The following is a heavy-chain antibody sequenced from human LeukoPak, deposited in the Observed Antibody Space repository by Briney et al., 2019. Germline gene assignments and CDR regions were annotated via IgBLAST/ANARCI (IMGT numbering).Heavy chain of an antibody. Sequence: SETLSLTCTASGGSISSYYWSWIRQPPGKGLEWIGYIYYSGSTNYNPSLKSRDTISVDTSKNQFSLKLSSVTAADTAVYYCARRNAVYWYFDLWGRGTLVTVSS. CDR2: IYYSGST. CDR1: GGSISSYY. D-gene: IGHD1-1*01. J-gene: IGHJ2*01. CDR3: ARRNAVYWYFDL. V-gene: IGHV4-59*01.